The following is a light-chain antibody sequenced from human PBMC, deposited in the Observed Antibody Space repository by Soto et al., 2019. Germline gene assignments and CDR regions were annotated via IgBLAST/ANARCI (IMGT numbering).Light chain of an antibody. CDR2: EVT. V-gene: IGLV2-14*01. CDR3: SSYTNMNTWV. Sequence: QSALTQPASVSGSPGQSITISCTGTTRDVGGYSYVSWYQQHPGKAPKLMIYEVTNRPSRVSTRFSGSKSGNTASLTVSGLQAEDEADYYCSSYTNMNTWVFGGGTKLTVL. CDR1: TRDVGGYSY. J-gene: IGLJ3*02.